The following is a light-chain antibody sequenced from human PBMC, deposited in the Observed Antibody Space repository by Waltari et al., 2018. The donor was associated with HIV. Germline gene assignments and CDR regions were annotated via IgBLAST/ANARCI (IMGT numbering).Light chain of an antibody. CDR3: AAWDDSLNGPV. CDR2: RNN. J-gene: IGLJ2*01. V-gene: IGLV1-44*01. Sequence: QSVLTQSPSASGTPGQRVTISCSGSGSNIGSNNVHWYQQVPGTAPKLLIYRNNRPPSGGPDRFSGSKSGASASLAISGLQSEDEADYYCAAWDDSLNGPVFGGGTRLTVL. CDR1: GSNIGSNN.